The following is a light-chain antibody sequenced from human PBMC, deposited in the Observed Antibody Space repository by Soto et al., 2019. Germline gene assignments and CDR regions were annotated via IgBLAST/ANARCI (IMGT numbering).Light chain of an antibody. CDR1: QNIGNK. V-gene: IGKV3-15*01. CDR2: GAS. CDR3: QEYNYWHPIT. J-gene: IGKJ4*01. Sequence: IVMTQSPGTLSVSPGERATLSCRGSQNIGNKVGWYQQKPGQAPRLLIYGASTRATSIPVSFSGSGSGTEFTLTITRLQSEDSAVYYCQEYNYWHPITFGGGTKVEIK.